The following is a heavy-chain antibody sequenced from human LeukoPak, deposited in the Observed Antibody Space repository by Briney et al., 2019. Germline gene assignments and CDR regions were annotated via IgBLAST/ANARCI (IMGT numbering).Heavy chain of an antibody. V-gene: IGHV4-59*01. Sequence: TPSETLSLTCTVSGGSISSYYWSWIRQPPGKGLEWIGYIYYSGSTNYNPSLKSRVTISVDTSKNQFSLKLSSVTAADTAVYYCATASGSTDYGMDVWGQGTTVTVSS. J-gene: IGHJ6*02. CDR2: IYYSGST. CDR3: ATASGSTDYGMDV. D-gene: IGHD6-19*01. CDR1: GGSISSYY.